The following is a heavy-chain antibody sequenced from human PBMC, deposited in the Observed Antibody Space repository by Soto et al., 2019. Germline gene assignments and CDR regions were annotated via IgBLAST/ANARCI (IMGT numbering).Heavy chain of an antibody. Sequence: SETLSLTCTVSGGSISSSSYYWGWIRQPPGKGLEWIGSTYYSGSTYYNPSLKSRVTISVDTSKNQFSLKLSSVTAADTAVYYCASFYGDYGAYFDYWGQGTLVTVSS. J-gene: IGHJ4*02. D-gene: IGHD4-17*01. CDR1: GGSISSSSYY. CDR2: TYYSGST. V-gene: IGHV4-39*01. CDR3: ASFYGDYGAYFDY.